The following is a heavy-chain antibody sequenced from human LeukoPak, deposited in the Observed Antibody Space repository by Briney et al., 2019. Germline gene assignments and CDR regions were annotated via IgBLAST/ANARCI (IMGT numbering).Heavy chain of an antibody. J-gene: IGHJ5*02. CDR2: IIPILGIA. CDR3: ASGNRYYGSGSYYNTNT. V-gene: IGHV1-69*02. D-gene: IGHD3-10*01. CDR1: GYTFTSYY. Sequence: SVNVSCKASGYTFTSYYMHWVRQAPGQGREWMGRIIPILGIANYAQKFQGRVTITADKSTSTAYMELSSLRSEDTAVYYCASGNRYYGSGSYYNTNTWGQGTLVTVSS.